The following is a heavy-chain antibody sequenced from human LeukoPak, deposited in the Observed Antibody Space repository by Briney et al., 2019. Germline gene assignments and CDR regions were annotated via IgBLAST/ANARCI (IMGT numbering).Heavy chain of an antibody. V-gene: IGHV1-2*02. CDR2: MNPNSGGT. Sequence: GASVKVSCKASGYTFTSYDINWVRQATGQGLEWMGWMNPNSGGTNYAQKFQGRVTMTRDTSISTAYMELSRLRSDDTAVYYCARGCSSTSCRRYYMDVWGKGTTVTISS. D-gene: IGHD2-2*01. CDR1: GYTFTSYD. CDR3: ARGCSSTSCRRYYMDV. J-gene: IGHJ6*03.